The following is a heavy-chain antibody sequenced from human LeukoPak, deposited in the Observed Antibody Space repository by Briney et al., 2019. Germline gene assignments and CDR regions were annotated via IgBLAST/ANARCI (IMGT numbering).Heavy chain of an antibody. D-gene: IGHD2-15*01. CDR1: GFTFRSYG. Sequence: PGGSLRLSCAASGFTFRSYGMNWVRQAPGKGLEWVSPISSSTSYIYYADSVKGRFTISRDSAQNSLFLQMNSLTVEDTAVYYCARVAVYCSGGSCYDYWGQGTLVTVSS. J-gene: IGHJ4*02. CDR2: ISSSTSYI. CDR3: ARVAVYCSGGSCYDY. V-gene: IGHV3-21*01.